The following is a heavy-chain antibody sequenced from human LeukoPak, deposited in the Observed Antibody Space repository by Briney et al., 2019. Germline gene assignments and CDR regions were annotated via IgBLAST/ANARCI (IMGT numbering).Heavy chain of an antibody. D-gene: IGHD6-19*01. CDR2: ISSSSSYI. J-gene: IGHJ6*03. V-gene: IGHV3-21*01. Sequence: GGSLRLSXAASGFTFSSYSMNWVRQAPGKGLEWVSSISSSSSYIYYADSVKGRFTISRDSAKNSLYLQMNSLRAEDTAVYYCARVADGWYGYYYYMDVWGKGTTVTVSS. CDR1: GFTFSSYS. CDR3: ARVADGWYGYYYYMDV.